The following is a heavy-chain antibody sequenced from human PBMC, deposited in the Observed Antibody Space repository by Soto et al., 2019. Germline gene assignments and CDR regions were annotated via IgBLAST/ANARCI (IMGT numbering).Heavy chain of an antibody. J-gene: IGHJ4*02. CDR1: GFTFSSYG. Sequence: QVQLVESGGGVVQPGRSLRLSCAASGFTFSSYGMHWVRQAPGKGLEWVAVIWYDGSNKYYADSVKGRFTISRDNSKNTLYLQMNSLRAEDTAVYYCARDLDYYGSGPLNYWGQGTLVTVSS. CDR2: IWYDGSNK. CDR3: ARDLDYYGSGPLNY. V-gene: IGHV3-33*01. D-gene: IGHD3-10*01.